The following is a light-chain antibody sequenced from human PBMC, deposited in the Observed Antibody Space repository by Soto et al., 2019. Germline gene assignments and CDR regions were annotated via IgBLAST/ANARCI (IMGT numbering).Light chain of an antibody. Sequence: QSVLTQPASVSGSPGQSITISCTGTSSDVGGYNYVSWYQQHPGKAPKLMIYEVSNRPSGVSNRFAGSKSGHTASLTISGLQPEDASDYFCNSYTSRTSPAVFGTGTKVTVL. CDR1: SSDVGGYNY. J-gene: IGLJ1*01. CDR3: NSYTSRTSPAV. CDR2: EVS. V-gene: IGLV2-14*01.